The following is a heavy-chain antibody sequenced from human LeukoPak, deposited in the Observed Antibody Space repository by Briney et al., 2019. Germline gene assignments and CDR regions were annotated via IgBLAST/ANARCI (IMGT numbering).Heavy chain of an antibody. CDR2: ISASSGIR. J-gene: IGHJ4*02. CDR3: ARDYAGSPDY. V-gene: IGHV3-11*04. D-gene: IGHD3-10*01. Sequence: GGSLRLSCAASGFTFSDYYMNWIRQAPGKGLEWLSYISASSGIRYYADSVKGRFTISRDNAKNTAYLQMNSLRDEDTAVCFCARDYAGSPDYWGQGTLVTVSA. CDR1: GFTFSDYY.